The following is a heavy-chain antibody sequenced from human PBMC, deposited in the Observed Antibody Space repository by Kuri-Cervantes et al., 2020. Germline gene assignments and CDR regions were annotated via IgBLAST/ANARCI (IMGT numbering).Heavy chain of an antibody. CDR3: AREDYLWFGTIPDAFDI. CDR1: GFTFSSYG. J-gene: IGHJ3*02. CDR2: ISYDGSNK. D-gene: IGHD3-10*01. V-gene: IGHV3-30*03. Sequence: GGSLRLSCAASGFTFSSYGMHWVRQAPGKGLEWVAVISYDGSNKYYADSVKGRFTISRDNSKNTLYLQMNSLRAEDTAVYYCAREDYLWFGTIPDAFDIWGQGTMVTVSS.